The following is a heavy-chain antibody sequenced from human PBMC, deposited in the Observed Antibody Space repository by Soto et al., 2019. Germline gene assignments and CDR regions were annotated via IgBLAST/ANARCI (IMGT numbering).Heavy chain of an antibody. J-gene: IGHJ5*02. D-gene: IGHD6-13*01. Sequence: QVQLGESGGGGVQPGRSLRLSCAASGFTFSSYGMHWVRQAPGKGLEWVAVIWYDGSNKYYADSVKGRFTISRDNSKNTLYLQMNSLRAEDTAVYYCAREGGIAAGAGWFDPWGQGTLVTVSS. CDR3: AREGGIAAGAGWFDP. V-gene: IGHV3-33*01. CDR2: IWYDGSNK. CDR1: GFTFSSYG.